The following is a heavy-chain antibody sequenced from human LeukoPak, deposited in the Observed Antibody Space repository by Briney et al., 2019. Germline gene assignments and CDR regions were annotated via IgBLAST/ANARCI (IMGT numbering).Heavy chain of an antibody. Sequence: ASVNVSCKASVYTFTAYYIHWERQAPGQGLEWIGWINPNSGGTNYAQKLQGLVTMTRDTSISTAYMELSRLRSDDTAMYYCARSVGPSHFDSWGQGTLVTVSS. CDR1: VYTFTAYY. CDR2: INPNSGGT. D-gene: IGHD1-26*01. V-gene: IGHV1-2*04. CDR3: ARSVGPSHFDS. J-gene: IGHJ4*02.